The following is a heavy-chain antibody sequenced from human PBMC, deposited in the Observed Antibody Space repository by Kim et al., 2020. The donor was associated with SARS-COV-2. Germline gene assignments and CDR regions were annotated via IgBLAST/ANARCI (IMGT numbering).Heavy chain of an antibody. CDR1: GGTFSSYA. V-gene: IGHV1-69*13. Sequence: SVKVSCKASGGTFSSYAISWVRQAPGQGLEWMGGIIPIFGTANYAQKFQGRVTITADESTSTAYMELSSLRSEDTAVYYCARDIRYCSGGSCYRGGYYGMDVWGQGTTVTVSS. D-gene: IGHD2-15*01. CDR2: IIPIFGTA. J-gene: IGHJ6*02. CDR3: ARDIRYCSGGSCYRGGYYGMDV.